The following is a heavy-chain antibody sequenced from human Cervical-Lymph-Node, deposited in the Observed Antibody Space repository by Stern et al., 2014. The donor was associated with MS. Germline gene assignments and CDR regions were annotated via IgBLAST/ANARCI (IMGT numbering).Heavy chain of an antibody. CDR1: GGSFNNYY. D-gene: IGHD2-15*01. J-gene: IGHJ5*02. CDR2: IYQDGST. CDR3: ARVDDCSGGTCFSTSWFDP. V-gene: IGHV4-59*01. Sequence: QVQLQESGPGLVKPSETLSLTCTVSGGSFNNYYWSWIRQPPGKGLERVGDIYQDGSTKYNPSLKSRVTISLHTSKKQFSLRLTSVTAADTAVYYCARVDDCSGGTCFSTSWFDPWGQGTLVTVSS.